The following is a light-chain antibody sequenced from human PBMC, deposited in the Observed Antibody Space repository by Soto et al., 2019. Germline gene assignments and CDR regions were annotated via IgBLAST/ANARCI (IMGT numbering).Light chain of an antibody. CDR3: SSYTSTSRYV. J-gene: IGLJ1*01. V-gene: IGLV2-18*02. CDR2: EVT. CDR1: SSGVGKYDR. Sequence: QSALTQPPSVSGSPGQSVTISCTGTSSGVGKYDRVSWYQQPPGTAPKLIIYEVTNRPSGVPARFSGSKSGNTASLTISGLQAEDEADYYCSSYTSTSRYVFGAGTKVTV.